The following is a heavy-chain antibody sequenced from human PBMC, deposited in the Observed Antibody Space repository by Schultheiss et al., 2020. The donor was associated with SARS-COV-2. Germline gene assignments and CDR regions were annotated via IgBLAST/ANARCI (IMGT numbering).Heavy chain of an antibody. CDR2: IYSSGST. CDR1: GYSISSGYY. D-gene: IGHD3-22*01. CDR3: ARDFFYYDSSGYYSDY. Sequence: SETLSLTCTVSGYSISSGYYWSWIRQPAGKGLEWIGRIYSSGSTNYNPSLKSRVTMSVDTSKNQFSLSLSSVTAADTAVYYCARDFFYYDSSGYYSDYWGQGTLVTVSS. J-gene: IGHJ4*02. V-gene: IGHV4-4*07.